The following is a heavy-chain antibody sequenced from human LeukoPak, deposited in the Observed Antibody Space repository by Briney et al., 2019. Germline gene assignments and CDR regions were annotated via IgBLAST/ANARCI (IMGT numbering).Heavy chain of an antibody. J-gene: IGHJ4*02. V-gene: IGHV1-46*01. CDR2: INPSGGTT. Sequence: ASVKVSCKASGYTFTSYYIHWVRQAPGQGLEWMGIINPSGGTTSYAQKFQGRVTMTRNTSTGTVYMELSSLRSEDTAVYYCARGAYYYDSSGLRSFVNYWGQGTLVTVSS. CDR1: GYTFTSYY. CDR3: ARGAYYYDSSGLRSFVNY. D-gene: IGHD3-22*01.